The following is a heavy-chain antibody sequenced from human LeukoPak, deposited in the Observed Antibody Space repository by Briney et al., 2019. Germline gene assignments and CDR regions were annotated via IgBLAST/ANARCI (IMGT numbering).Heavy chain of an antibody. CDR1: GFTFSSYW. V-gene: IGHV3-7*05. CDR3: TREYLTVSYFDY. CDR2: IKQDGSEQ. D-gene: IGHD4-11*01. J-gene: IGHJ4*02. Sequence: TGGSLRLSCAASGFTFSSYWMSGVRQAPGKGLEWVANIKQDGSEQYYVDSVKGRFTISRDNAKNSLFLQMNSLRGEDTAVYYCTREYLTVSYFDYWGQGTLVTVSS.